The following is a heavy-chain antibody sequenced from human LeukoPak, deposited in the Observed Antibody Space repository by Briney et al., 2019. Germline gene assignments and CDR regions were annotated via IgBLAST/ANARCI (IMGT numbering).Heavy chain of an antibody. CDR3: ARGRDYGDYLFDY. J-gene: IGHJ4*02. V-gene: IGHV4-34*01. CDR2: INHSGST. CDR1: GGSFSGYY. D-gene: IGHD4-17*01. Sequence: SETLSLTCAVYGGSFSGYYWSWIRQPPGKGLEWIGEINHSGSTNYNPSLKSRVTISVDTSKNQFSLKLSSVTAADTAVYYCARGRDYGDYLFDYWGQGTLVTVSS.